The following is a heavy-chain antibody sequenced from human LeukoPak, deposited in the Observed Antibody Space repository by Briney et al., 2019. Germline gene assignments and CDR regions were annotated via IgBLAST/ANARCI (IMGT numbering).Heavy chain of an antibody. Sequence: GASVKVSCKASGGTFSSYAISWVRQAPGQGLEWMGGIIPIFGTANYAQKFQGRVTITADESTSTAYMELSSLRSEDTAVYYCAREDRGTRGFDYWGQGTLVTVSS. J-gene: IGHJ4*02. V-gene: IGHV1-69*13. CDR2: IIPIFGTA. CDR3: AREDRGTRGFDY. D-gene: IGHD1-26*01. CDR1: GGTFSSYA.